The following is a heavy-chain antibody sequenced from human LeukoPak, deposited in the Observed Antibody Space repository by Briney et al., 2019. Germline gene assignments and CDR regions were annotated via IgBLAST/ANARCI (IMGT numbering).Heavy chain of an antibody. D-gene: IGHD4-23*01. CDR3: ARDSSTVVTPLYYYYYMDV. Sequence: PGGSLRLSCAASGFTFSSYEMNWVRQAPGKGLEWVSYISSSGSTIYYADSVKGRFTISRDNAKNSLYLQMNSLRAEDTAVYYCARDSSTVVTPLYYYYYMDVWGKGTTVTVSS. CDR1: GFTFSSYE. J-gene: IGHJ6*03. CDR2: ISSSGSTI. V-gene: IGHV3-48*03.